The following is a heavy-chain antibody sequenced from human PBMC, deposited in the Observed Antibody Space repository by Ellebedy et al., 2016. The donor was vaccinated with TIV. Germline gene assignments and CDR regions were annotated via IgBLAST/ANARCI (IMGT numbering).Heavy chain of an antibody. CDR1: GLTFSSYA. CDR2: ISGGGDSA. D-gene: IGHD2-2*01. V-gene: IGHV3-23*01. J-gene: IGHJ5*02. CDR3: ARDPCSSTSCPWSDP. Sequence: GGSLRLSCAASGLTFSSYAMSWVRQAPGKGLERVSTISGGGDSAYFPDSVKGRFTISRDNSKNTVYLQMNSLRVEDTAVYYCARDPCSSTSCPWSDPWGQGTLVTVSS.